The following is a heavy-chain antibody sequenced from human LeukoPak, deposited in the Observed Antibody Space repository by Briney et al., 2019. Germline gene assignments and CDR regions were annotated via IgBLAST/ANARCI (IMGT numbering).Heavy chain of an antibody. CDR3: ARESTVTRAIDY. CDR2: IYTSGST. D-gene: IGHD4-17*01. V-gene: IGHV4-4*07. J-gene: IGHJ4*02. Sequence: SETLSLTCTVSGGSISSYYWSWIRQPAGKGPEWIGRIYTSGSTNYNPSLKSRVTMSVDTSKNQFSLKLSSVTAADTAVYYRARESTVTRAIDYWGQGTLVTVSS. CDR1: GGSISSYY.